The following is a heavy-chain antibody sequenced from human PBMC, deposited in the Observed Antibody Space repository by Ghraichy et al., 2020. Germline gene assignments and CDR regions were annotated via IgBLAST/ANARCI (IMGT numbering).Heavy chain of an antibody. CDR3: ARASRQQLVTPYWYFDL. CDR1: GGSFSGYY. V-gene: IGHV4-34*01. Sequence: SETLSLTCAVYGGSFSGYYWSRIRQPPGKGLEWIGEINHSGSTNYNPSLKSRVTISVDTSKNQFSLKLSSVTAADTAVYYCARASRQQLVTPYWYFDLWGRGTLVTVSS. J-gene: IGHJ2*01. D-gene: IGHD6-13*01. CDR2: INHSGST.